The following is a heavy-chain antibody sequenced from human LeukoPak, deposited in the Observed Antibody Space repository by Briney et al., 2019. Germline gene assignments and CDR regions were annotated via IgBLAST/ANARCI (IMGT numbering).Heavy chain of an antibody. J-gene: IGHJ4*02. CDR1: RFTFSNYR. Sequence: PGGSLRLSCAASRFTFSNYRMNWVRQAPGKGLEWVSYISSSGVSIHYADSVKGRFTISRDNAKNSLYLQMNSLRVEDTAVYYCVRDVSDYDGRGIGYWGQGTLVTVSS. CDR3: VRDVSDYDGRGIGY. CDR2: ISSSGVSI. V-gene: IGHV3-48*01. D-gene: IGHD3-22*01.